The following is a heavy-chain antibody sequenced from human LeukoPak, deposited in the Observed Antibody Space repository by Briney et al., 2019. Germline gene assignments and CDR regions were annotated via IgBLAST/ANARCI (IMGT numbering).Heavy chain of an antibody. CDR2: IYATGST. D-gene: IGHD6-13*01. J-gene: IGHJ4*02. Sequence: SETLSLTCTVSGGSISRYYWSWIRQPAGKGLEWIERIYATGSTNYNPSLKSRVTISVDTSKNQFSLKLSSVTAADTAVYYCARLPLAAAGTTFDYWGQGTLVTVSS. CDR3: ARLPLAAAGTTFDY. CDR1: GGSISRYY. V-gene: IGHV4-4*07.